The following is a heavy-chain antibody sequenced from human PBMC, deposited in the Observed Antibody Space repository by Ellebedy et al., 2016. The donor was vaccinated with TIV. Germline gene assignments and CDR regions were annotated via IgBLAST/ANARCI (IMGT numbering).Heavy chain of an antibody. CDR3: ARDATNYDFWSGYPYYYGMDV. D-gene: IGHD3-3*01. CDR2: IWYDGSNK. Sequence: GESLKISXAASGFTFSSYGMHWVRQAPGKGLEWVAVIWYDGSNKYYADSVKGRFTISRDNSKNTLYLQMNSLRAEDTAVYYCARDATNYDFWSGYPYYYGMDVWGQGTTVTVSS. CDR1: GFTFSSYG. V-gene: IGHV3-33*08. J-gene: IGHJ6*02.